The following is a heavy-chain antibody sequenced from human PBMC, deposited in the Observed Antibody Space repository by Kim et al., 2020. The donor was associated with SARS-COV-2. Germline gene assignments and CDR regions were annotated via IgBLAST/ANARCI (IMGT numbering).Heavy chain of an antibody. J-gene: IGHJ3*02. CDR1: GGSISSSSYY. Sequence: SETLSLTCTVSGGSISSSSYYWGWIRQPPGKGLEWIGSIYYSGSTYYNPSLKSRVTISVDTSKNQFSLKLSSVTAADTAVYYCARSCRGDRRITIFGVVIIARDDAFDIWGQGTMVTVSS. CDR3: ARSCRGDRRITIFGVVIIARDDAFDI. CDR2: IYYSGST. V-gene: IGHV4-39*07. D-gene: IGHD3-3*01.